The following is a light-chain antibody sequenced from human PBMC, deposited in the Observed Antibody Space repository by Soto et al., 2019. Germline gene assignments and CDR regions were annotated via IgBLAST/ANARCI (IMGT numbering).Light chain of an antibody. CDR3: QQYHICSDP. V-gene: IGKV1-5*01. CDR2: GAS. Sequence: QITDTPSTLSAKIGNRVTITFRASQSVSSWLAWYQQKPGQAPRLLIYGASTWESGVPARFSGSGSGTDFTLTISSLQPDDLAIYYCQQYHICSDPFGQGTRLEVK. J-gene: IGKJ5*01. CDR1: QSVSSW.